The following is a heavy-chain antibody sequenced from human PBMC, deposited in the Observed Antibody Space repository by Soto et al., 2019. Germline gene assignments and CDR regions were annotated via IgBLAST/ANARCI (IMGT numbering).Heavy chain of an antibody. J-gene: IGHJ5*02. CDR3: ARGAMVWFDP. D-gene: IGHD5-18*01. CDR2: IYDSGTT. V-gene: IGHV4-59*01. CDR1: GGSLGSYY. Sequence: QVQLQESGPGLVKPSETLSLTCSVAGGSLGSYYWGWIRQSPGKGLEWIAYIYDSGTTIYNPSLKSRAIISVDTSKNQFSLNLTSVTAADTAVYYCARGAMVWFDPWGQGTLV.